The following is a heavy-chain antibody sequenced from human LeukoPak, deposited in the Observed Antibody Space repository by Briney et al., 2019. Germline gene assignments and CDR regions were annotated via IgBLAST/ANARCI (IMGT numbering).Heavy chain of an antibody. CDR3: ARSTRGSGSYYQAY. CDR2: ISSSGSTT. Sequence: GGSLRLSCAASGFTFSDYSMSWIRQAPGKGLEWVSYISSSGSTTYYAASVQGRFTISRDNAKDSLSLQMNSLRADDTAVYYCARSTRGSGSYYQAYWGQGTLVTVSS. J-gene: IGHJ1*01. V-gene: IGHV3-11*01. D-gene: IGHD3-10*01. CDR1: GFTFSDYS.